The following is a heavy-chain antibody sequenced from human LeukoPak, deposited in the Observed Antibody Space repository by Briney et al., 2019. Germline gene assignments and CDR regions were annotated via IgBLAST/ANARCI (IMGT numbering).Heavy chain of an antibody. D-gene: IGHD6-13*01. CDR3: AKGGSGGPSFFGRGYSSSWYPPFFGY. V-gene: IGHV3-9*03. CDR1: GFTFDDYA. Sequence: TGRSLRLSCAASGFTFDDYAMHWVRQAPGKGLEWVSGISWNSGSIGYADSVKGRFTISRDNAKNSLYLQMNSLRAEDMALYYCAKGGSGGPSFFGRGYSSSWYPPFFGYWGQGTLVTVSS. J-gene: IGHJ4*02. CDR2: ISWNSGSI.